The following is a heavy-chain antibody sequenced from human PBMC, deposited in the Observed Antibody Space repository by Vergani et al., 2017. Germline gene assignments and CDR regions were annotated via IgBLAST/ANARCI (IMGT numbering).Heavy chain of an antibody. CDR3: AKHFRGWGIDY. Sequence: QVQLVESGGGVVQRGGSLRLSCATSGFTLSNYDMQWIRQGPGKGLEFVAFIQFDGSNQYYADSVKGRFTLSRDFSKNTRYLQMNSLRTDDTATYYCAKHFRGWGIDYWCQGTQVSVSS. CDR1: GFTLSNYD. CDR2: IQFDGSNQ. D-gene: IGHD3-16*01. J-gene: IGHJ4*02. V-gene: IGHV3-30*02.